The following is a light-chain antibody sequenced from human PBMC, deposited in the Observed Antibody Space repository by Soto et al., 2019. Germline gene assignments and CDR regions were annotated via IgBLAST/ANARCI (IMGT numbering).Light chain of an antibody. V-gene: IGKV1-6*01. CDR2: AAS. CDR3: QQTHAVPLT. Sequence: VGDSVTITCRASQGIRNDLGWYQQKPGKAPKLLIFAASSLRSGVPSRFSGSGYGTDFTLTINNLHPEDSATYYCQQTHAVPLTFGQGTKVDIK. J-gene: IGKJ1*01. CDR1: QGIRND.